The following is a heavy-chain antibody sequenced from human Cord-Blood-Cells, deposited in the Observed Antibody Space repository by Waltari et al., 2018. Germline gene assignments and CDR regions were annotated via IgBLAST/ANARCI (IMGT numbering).Heavy chain of an antibody. V-gene: IGHV1-69*01. CDR2: IIPIFGTA. J-gene: IGHJ4*02. CDR3: ARDEGGATDY. D-gene: IGHD1-26*01. CDR1: GATFSTFA. Sequence: QVQLVQSGAEGKKPGPSLKVSCKASGATFSTFAILWVRQAPGQGLEWMGGIIPIFGTANYAQKFQGRVTITADESSSTAYMELSSLRSEDTAVYYCARDEGGATDYWGQGTLVTVSS.